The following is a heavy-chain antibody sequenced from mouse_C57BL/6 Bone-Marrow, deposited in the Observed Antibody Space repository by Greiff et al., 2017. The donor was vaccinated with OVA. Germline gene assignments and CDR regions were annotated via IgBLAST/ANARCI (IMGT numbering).Heavy chain of an antibody. CDR2: INPSSGYT. CDR3: ARWGWDPFAY. V-gene: IGHV1-4*01. Sequence: VQLVESGAELARPGASVKMSCKASGYTFTSYTMHWVKQRPGQGLEWIGYINPSSGYTKYNQKFKDKATLTADKSSSTAYMQPSSLTSEDSAVYYCARWGWDPFAYWGQGTLVTVSA. D-gene: IGHD4-1*01. J-gene: IGHJ3*01. CDR1: GYTFTSYT.